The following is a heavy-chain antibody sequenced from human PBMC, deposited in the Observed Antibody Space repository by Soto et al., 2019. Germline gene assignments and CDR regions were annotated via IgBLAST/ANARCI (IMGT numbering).Heavy chain of an antibody. V-gene: IGHV3-74*01. CDR2: INADGNYT. CDR3: ARGGAYGDYRSDY. D-gene: IGHD4-17*01. CDR1: GFTFSIYW. Sequence: VQLVESGGGLVQPGGSLRLSCAASGFTFSIYWMHWVRQVPGKGLVWVSRINADGNYTSNADFVKGRFTVSRDNAKNTLYRQMDSLRAEDTAVYFCARGGAYGDYRSDYWGQGTLVTVSS. J-gene: IGHJ4*02.